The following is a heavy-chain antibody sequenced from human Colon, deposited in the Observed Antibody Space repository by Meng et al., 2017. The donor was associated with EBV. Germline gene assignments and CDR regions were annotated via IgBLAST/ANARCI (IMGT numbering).Heavy chain of an antibody. Sequence: GRGLVAPPGTSSLHCAVAGGSIGSDTWWNCVRQTPGKGLEWIGEISHSGTTNYNPSLKSRVTISIDKSKNQFSLKLTSVTAADTAVYYCARDYYASGFVFDLWGQGTLVTVSS. D-gene: IGHD3-10*01. CDR3: ARDYYASGFVFDL. J-gene: IGHJ5*02. CDR2: ISHSGTT. V-gene: IGHV4-4*03. CDR1: GGSIGSDTW.